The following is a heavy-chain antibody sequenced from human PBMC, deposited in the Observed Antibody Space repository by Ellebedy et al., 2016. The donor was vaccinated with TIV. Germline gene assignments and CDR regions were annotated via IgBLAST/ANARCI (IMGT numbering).Heavy chain of an antibody. J-gene: IGHJ5*02. CDR2: FDPEEDDM. CDR1: GFTFSSYW. V-gene: IGHV1-24*01. D-gene: IGHD2-8*02. CDR3: AIDTTYTGNNWFDP. Sequence: GESLKISCAGSGFTFSSYWMTWVRQAPGKGLEWMATFDPEEDDMIYAQKFQGRLILTEDTSTDTIYMKLSRLRPEDTAIYYCAIDTTYTGNNWFDPWGPGTLVTVSS.